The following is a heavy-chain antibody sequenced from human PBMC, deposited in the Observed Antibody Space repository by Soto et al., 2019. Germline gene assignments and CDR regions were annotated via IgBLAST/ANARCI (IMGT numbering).Heavy chain of an antibody. CDR2: IYWDEDK. D-gene: IGHD5-12*01. CDR3: THRPRGYAYYFTY. V-gene: IGHV2-5*02. CDR1: GFSLSTRGVA. Sequence: QITLKESGPTLVKPTQTLTLTCTFSGFSLSTRGVAVGWFRQPPGKALEWLALIYWDEDKWYSPSLKSSLTIPDDTSKNQVVPTLTNMYPVDTATSYCTHRPRGYAYYFTYLGQGTLVTVSS. J-gene: IGHJ4*02.